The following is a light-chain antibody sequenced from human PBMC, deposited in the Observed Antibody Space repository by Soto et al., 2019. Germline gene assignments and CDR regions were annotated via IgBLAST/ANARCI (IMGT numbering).Light chain of an antibody. CDR1: QSLVYSDGNTY. Sequence: EVVMTQSPLSLPVTLGQPASISCRSSQSLVYSDGNTYLSWFQQRPGQSPRRLIYEVSKRDSGAPDRFSGSGSGTDFTLKISRVEAEDVGVYYCMQGTHWPYTFGQGTKLEIK. J-gene: IGKJ2*01. CDR3: MQGTHWPYT. CDR2: EVS. V-gene: IGKV2-30*01.